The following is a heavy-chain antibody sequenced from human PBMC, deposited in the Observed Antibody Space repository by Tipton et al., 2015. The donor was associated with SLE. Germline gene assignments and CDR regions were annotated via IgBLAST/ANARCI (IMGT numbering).Heavy chain of an antibody. D-gene: IGHD3-16*01. CDR2: IYYSGGT. CDR1: GDSISSGAYY. CDR3: ARVQAYEGFDP. V-gene: IGHV4-31*03. J-gene: IGHJ5*02. Sequence: TLSLTCTVSGDSISSGAYYWSWIRQHPGKGLEWIGHIYYSGGTYYNPSLKSRVTISLDTSKTQFSLKLNSVTAADTAVYYCARVQAYEGFDPWGQGTLVTVSS.